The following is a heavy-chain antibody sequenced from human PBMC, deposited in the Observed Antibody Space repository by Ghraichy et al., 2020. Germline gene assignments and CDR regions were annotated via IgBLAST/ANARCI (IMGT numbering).Heavy chain of an antibody. V-gene: IGHV4-39*01. CDR2: ISYSGNT. D-gene: IGHD1-26*01. CDR1: GGSISSSSYY. CDR3: ASSVGAISHFDY. Sequence: SETLSLTCTVSGGSISSSSYYWGWIRQPPGKGLEWIGSISYSGNTYYNPSLKSRVTISVDTSKNQFSLKLSSVTAADTAVYYCASSVGAISHFDYWGQGTLVTVSS. J-gene: IGHJ4*02.